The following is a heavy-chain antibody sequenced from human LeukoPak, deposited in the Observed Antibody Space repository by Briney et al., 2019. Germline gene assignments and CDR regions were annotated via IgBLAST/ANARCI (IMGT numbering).Heavy chain of an antibody. J-gene: IGHJ6*02. Sequence: PSETLSLTCTVSGGSISSSSYYWGWIRQPPGKGLEWIGSIYYSGSTYYNPSLKSRVTISVDTSKNQFSLKLSSVTAADTAVYYCASGRGRTSNVWGQGTTVTVSS. V-gene: IGHV4-39*01. CDR1: GGSISSSSYY. CDR3: ASGRGRTSNV. CDR2: IYYSGST.